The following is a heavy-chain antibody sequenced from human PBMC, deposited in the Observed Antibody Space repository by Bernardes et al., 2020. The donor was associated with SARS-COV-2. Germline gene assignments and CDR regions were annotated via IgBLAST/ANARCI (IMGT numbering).Heavy chain of an antibody. CDR1: GFSLSTNGLG. CDR2: IYWVDDK. J-gene: IGHJ5*02. V-gene: IGHV2-5*02. CDR3: ARWFGMITRAWFDP. Sequence: SGPTLVKPTQTLTLTCTFSGFSLSTNGLGVGWIRQPPGKALEWLALIYWVDDKRYSPSLKSRLTITKDTSKNQVVLKMTNMDPVDTATYYCARWFGMITRAWFDPWGQGILVTVSS. D-gene: IGHD3-16*01.